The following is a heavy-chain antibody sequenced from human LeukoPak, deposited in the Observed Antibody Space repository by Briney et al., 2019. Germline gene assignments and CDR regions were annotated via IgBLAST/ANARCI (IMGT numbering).Heavy chain of an antibody. J-gene: IGHJ6*02. CDR1: GGSISSGGYP. D-gene: IGHD1-14*01. Sequence: KPSETLSLTCAVSGGSISSGGYPWSWIRQPPGKGLEWIGYIYHSGSTYYNPSLKSRVTISVDRSKNQFSLKLSSVTAADTAVYYCARDRYPGYYYYGMDVWGQGTTVTVSS. CDR2: IYHSGST. V-gene: IGHV4-30-2*01. CDR3: ARDRYPGYYYYGMDV.